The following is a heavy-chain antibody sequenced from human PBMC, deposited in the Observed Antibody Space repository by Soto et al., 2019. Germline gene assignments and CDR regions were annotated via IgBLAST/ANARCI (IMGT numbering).Heavy chain of an antibody. CDR3: ARGASYGSGRRCWWFDP. J-gene: IGHJ5*02. CDR2: IYYSGST. CDR1: GGSISSGGYY. Sequence: QVQLQESGPGLVKPSQTLSLTCTVSGGSISSGGYYWSWIRQHPGKGLEWIGYIYYSGSTYYNPSLKSRVTISVDTSKNQFSLKLSSVTAADTAVYYCARGASYGSGRRCWWFDPWGQGTLVTVSS. D-gene: IGHD3-10*01. V-gene: IGHV4-31*03.